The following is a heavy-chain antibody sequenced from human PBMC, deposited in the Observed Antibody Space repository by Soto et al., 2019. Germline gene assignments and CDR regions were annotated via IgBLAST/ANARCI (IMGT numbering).Heavy chain of an antibody. J-gene: IGHJ4*02. CDR3: AGVGSYCTNGVCYELVDY. D-gene: IGHD2-8*01. CDR1: GFTFSSYA. CDR2: ISYDGSNK. Sequence: PGGSLRLSCAASGFTFSSYAMHWVRQAPGKGLECVAVISYDGSNKYYADSVKGRFTISRDNSKNTLYLQMNSLRAEDTAVYYCAGVGSYCTNGVCYELVDYWGQGTLVTVSS. V-gene: IGHV3-30-3*01.